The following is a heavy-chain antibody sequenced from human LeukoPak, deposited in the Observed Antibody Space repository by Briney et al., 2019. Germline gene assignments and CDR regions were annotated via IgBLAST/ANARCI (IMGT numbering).Heavy chain of an antibody. CDR3: AKDTKWFGGGFDY. D-gene: IGHD3-10*01. J-gene: IGHJ4*02. Sequence: GGSLRLSCAASGFTFNSYGIRWVRQAPGKGLEWVAFIWYDGSNKYYADSVKGRFTISRDNSKNTLYLHMNSLRAEDTAVYHCAKDTKWFGGGFDYWGQGALVTVSS. CDR2: IWYDGSNK. V-gene: IGHV3-30*02. CDR1: GFTFNSYG.